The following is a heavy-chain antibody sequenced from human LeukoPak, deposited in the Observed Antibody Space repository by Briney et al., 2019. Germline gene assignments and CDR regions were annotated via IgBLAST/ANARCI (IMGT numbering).Heavy chain of an antibody. J-gene: IGHJ2*01. CDR1: GGSFSGYY. CDR3: ARHFYGGNFYWYFDL. V-gene: IGHV4-59*08. D-gene: IGHD4-23*01. Sequence: SETLSLTCAVYGGSFSGYYWSWIRQPPGKGLEWIGYIYYSGSTNYNPSLKSRVTISVDTSKNQFSLKLSSVTAADTAVYYCARHFYGGNFYWYFDLWGRGTLVTVSS. CDR2: IYYSGST.